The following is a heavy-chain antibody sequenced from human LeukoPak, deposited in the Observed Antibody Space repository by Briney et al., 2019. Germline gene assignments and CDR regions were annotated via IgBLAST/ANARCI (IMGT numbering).Heavy chain of an antibody. D-gene: IGHD2-2*01. V-gene: IGHV4-4*09. CDR3: AGGDIVVVPAASAY. Sequence: SETLSLTCTVSGGSISSYCWSWVRQPPGKGLEWIGYIYTSGSTGYNPSLKSRVTMSVDTSKNQFSLKLSSVTAADTAVYYCAGGDIVVVPAASAYWGQGTLVTVSS. J-gene: IGHJ4*02. CDR2: IYTSGST. CDR1: GGSISSYC.